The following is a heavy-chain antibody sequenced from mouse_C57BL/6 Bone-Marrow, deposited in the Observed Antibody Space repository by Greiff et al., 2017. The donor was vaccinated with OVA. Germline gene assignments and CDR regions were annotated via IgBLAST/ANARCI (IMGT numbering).Heavy chain of an antibody. CDR3: ARWYYGSSYYFDY. Sequence: QVQLQQPGAEPVKPGASVKLSCKASGYTFTSYWMHWVKQRPGQGLEWIGMIHPNSGSTNYNKKFKSKATLTVDKSSSTAYMQLSSLTSEDSAVYYCARWYYGSSYYFDYWGQGTTLTVSS. CDR1: GYTFTSYW. CDR2: IHPNSGST. D-gene: IGHD1-1*01. J-gene: IGHJ2*01. V-gene: IGHV1-64*01.